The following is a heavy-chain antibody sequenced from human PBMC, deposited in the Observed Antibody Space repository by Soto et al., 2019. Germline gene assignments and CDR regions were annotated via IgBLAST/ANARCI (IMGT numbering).Heavy chain of an antibody. Sequence: GGSLRLSCAASGFTFSSYAMSWVRQAPGKGLEWVSAISGSGGSTYYADSVKGRFTISRDNSKNTLYLQMNSLRAEDTAVYYCAKAGVTMVRGSRWFDPWGQGTLVTVSS. CDR1: GFTFSSYA. D-gene: IGHD3-10*01. V-gene: IGHV3-23*01. J-gene: IGHJ5*02. CDR3: AKAGVTMVRGSRWFDP. CDR2: ISGSGGST.